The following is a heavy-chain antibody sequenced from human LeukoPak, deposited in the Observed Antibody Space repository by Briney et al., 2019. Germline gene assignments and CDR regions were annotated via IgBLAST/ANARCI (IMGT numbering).Heavy chain of an antibody. Sequence: SETLSLTCAVYGGSFSGYYWSWIRHPPGKGLEWIGEINHSGSTNYNPSLKSRVTISVDTSKNQFSLKLSSVTAADTAVYYCARGRGYSYGPNWFDPWGQGTLVTVSS. J-gene: IGHJ5*02. CDR1: GGSFSGYY. CDR3: ARGRGYSYGPNWFDP. CDR2: INHSGST. V-gene: IGHV4-34*01. D-gene: IGHD5-18*01.